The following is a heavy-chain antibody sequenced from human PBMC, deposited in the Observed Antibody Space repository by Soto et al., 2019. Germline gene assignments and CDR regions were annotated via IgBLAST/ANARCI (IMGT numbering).Heavy chain of an antibody. D-gene: IGHD6-6*01. V-gene: IGHV3-74*01. CDR3: ARLTAAHDAFDI. CDR2: INSDGSST. J-gene: IGHJ3*02. CDR1: GFTFSSYW. Sequence: GGSLRLSCAASGFTFSSYWMHWVRQAPGKGLVWVSRINSDGSSTSYADSVKGRFTISRDNAKNTLYLQMNSLRAEDTAVYYCARLTAAHDAFDIWGQGTMVTVSS.